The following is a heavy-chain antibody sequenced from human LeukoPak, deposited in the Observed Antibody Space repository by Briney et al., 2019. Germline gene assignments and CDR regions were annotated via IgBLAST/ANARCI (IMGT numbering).Heavy chain of an antibody. V-gene: IGHV1-24*01. D-gene: IGHD6-19*01. CDR1: GYTLTELS. Sequence: ASVKVSCKVSGYTLTELSMHWVRQAPGKGLEGMGGFDPADGETIYAQKFQGRVTMTEDTSTDTAYMELSSLRSEDTAVYYCATGIAVAGTGLFDYWGQGTLVTVSS. J-gene: IGHJ4*02. CDR2: FDPADGET. CDR3: ATGIAVAGTGLFDY.